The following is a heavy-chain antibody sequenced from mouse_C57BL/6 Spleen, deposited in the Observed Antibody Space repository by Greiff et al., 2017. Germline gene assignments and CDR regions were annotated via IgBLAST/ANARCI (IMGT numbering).Heavy chain of an antibody. CDR3: AREGKNPLDY. V-gene: IGHV1-66*01. CDR2: IYPGSGNT. Sequence: VKVVESGPELVKPGASVKISCKASGYSFTSYYIHWVKQRPGQGLEWIGWIYPGSGNTKYNEKFKGKATLTADTSSSTAYMQLSSLTSEDSAVYYCAREGKNPLDYWGQGTSVTVSS. J-gene: IGHJ4*01. CDR1: GYSFTSYY.